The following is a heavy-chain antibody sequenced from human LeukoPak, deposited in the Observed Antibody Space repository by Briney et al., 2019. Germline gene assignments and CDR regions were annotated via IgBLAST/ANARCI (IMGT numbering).Heavy chain of an antibody. J-gene: IGHJ6*03. Sequence: PSETLSLTCTVSGGSISSYYWSWIRQPPGKGLEWIGYIYYSGSTNYNPSLKSRVTISVDTSKNQFSLKLSSVTAADTAVYYCASPQYSSSSYYYYYMDVWGKGTTVTVSS. CDR3: ASPQYSSSSYYYYYMDV. CDR1: GGSISSYY. D-gene: IGHD6-6*01. CDR2: IYYSGST. V-gene: IGHV4-59*08.